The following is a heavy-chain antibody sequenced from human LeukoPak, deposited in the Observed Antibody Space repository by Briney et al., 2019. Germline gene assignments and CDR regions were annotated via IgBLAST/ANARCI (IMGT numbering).Heavy chain of an antibody. D-gene: IGHD7-27*01. J-gene: IGHJ3*02. V-gene: IGHV6-1*01. Sequence: SQTLSLTCAISGDSVSSGSAAWNWIRQSPSRGLEWLGRTYYNSKWYNDYAVSVKSRMTFNPDTSKDQFSLHLYSVTPEDTAVDFCARLSWGPKAFDIWGQGTMGTVSS. CDR1: GDSVSSGSAA. CDR3: ARLSWGPKAFDI. CDR2: TYYNSKWYN.